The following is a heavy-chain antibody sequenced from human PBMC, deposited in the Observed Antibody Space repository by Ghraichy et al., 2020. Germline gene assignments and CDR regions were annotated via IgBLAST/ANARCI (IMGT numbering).Heavy chain of an antibody. V-gene: IGHV4-39*01. Sequence: SETLSLTCTVSGGSISSSSYYWGWIRQPPGKGLEWIGSIYYSGSTYYNPSLKSRVTISVDTSKNQFSLKLSSVTAADTAVYYCASSGQAAFDIWGQGTMVTVSS. CDR2: IYYSGST. D-gene: IGHD3-10*01. CDR1: GGSISSSSYY. J-gene: IGHJ3*02. CDR3: ASSGQAAFDI.